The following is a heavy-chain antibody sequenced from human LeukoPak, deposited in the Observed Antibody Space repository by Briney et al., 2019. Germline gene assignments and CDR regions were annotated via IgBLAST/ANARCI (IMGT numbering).Heavy chain of an antibody. Sequence: ASVKVSCKASGYTFTSYAMHWVRQAPGQRLEWMGWINAGNGNTKYSQKFQGRVTITRDTSASTAYMELSSLRSEDTAVYYCAREPYYDILTGPDYYYGMDVWGKGTTVTVYS. J-gene: IGHJ6*04. V-gene: IGHV1-3*01. CDR2: INAGNGNT. CDR3: AREPYYDILTGPDYYYGMDV. CDR1: GYTFTSYA. D-gene: IGHD3-9*01.